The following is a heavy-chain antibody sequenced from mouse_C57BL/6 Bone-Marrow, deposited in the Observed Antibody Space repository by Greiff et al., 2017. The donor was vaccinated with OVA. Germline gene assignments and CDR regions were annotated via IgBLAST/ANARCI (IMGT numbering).Heavy chain of an antibody. J-gene: IGHJ1*03. CDR1: GYTFTDYY. Sequence: QVQLQQSGAELVRPGASVKLSCKASGYTFTDYYINWVKQRPGQGLEWIARIYPGSGNTYYNEKFKGKATLTAEKSSSTAYMQLSSLTSEDSAVYFCARSYDSRVWYFDVWGTGTTVTVSS. V-gene: IGHV1-76*01. CDR3: ARSYDSRVWYFDV. CDR2: IYPGSGNT. D-gene: IGHD1-1*01.